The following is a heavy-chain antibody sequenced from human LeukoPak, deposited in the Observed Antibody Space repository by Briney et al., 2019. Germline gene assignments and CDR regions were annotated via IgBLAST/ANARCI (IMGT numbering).Heavy chain of an antibody. Sequence: GESLKISCKGSGSRFTSYWIGWVRQLPGKGLEWMGIIYPGDSDTRYSPSFQGQVTISADKSISTAYLQWSSLKASDTAMYYCARGTTVTAYYYYGMDVWGQGTTVTVSS. CDR3: ARGTTVTAYYYYGMDV. CDR2: IYPGDSDT. CDR1: GSRFTSYW. V-gene: IGHV5-51*01. J-gene: IGHJ6*02. D-gene: IGHD4-11*01.